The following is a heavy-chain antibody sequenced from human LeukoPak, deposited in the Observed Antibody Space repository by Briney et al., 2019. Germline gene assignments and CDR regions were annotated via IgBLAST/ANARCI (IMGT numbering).Heavy chain of an antibody. Sequence: GGSLRLSCAASGFTFSRYGMSWVRQAPGKGLEWVAIIMGDGSEKYYVDSVKGRFTVSRDNARNSLYLQLDSLRAEDTAVYYCARDYGGIVVRGVAGYWGQGTLVTVSS. CDR1: GFTFSRYG. CDR2: IMGDGSEK. V-gene: IGHV3-7*01. D-gene: IGHD3-10*01. J-gene: IGHJ4*02. CDR3: ARDYGGIVVRGVAGY.